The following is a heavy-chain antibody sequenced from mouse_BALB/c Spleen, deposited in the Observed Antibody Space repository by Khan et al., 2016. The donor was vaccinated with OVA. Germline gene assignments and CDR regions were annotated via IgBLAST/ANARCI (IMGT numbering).Heavy chain of an antibody. V-gene: IGHV3-8*02. D-gene: IGHD2-12*01. CDR2: IIYSGYT. Sequence: VQLKQSGPSLVKPSQTLSLTCSVTGDSITSGYWNWIRKFPGNKLEYMGYIIYSGYTYYNPSLQSRISITRHTSKNQYYLQLNSVPDEDTATYYCARSTYRYAFVYWGQGTLVTVSA. J-gene: IGHJ3*01. CDR3: ARSTYRYAFVY. CDR1: GDSITSGY.